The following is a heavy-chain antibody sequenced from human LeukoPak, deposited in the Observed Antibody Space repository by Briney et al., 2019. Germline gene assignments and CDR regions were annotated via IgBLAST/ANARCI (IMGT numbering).Heavy chain of an antibody. D-gene: IGHD3-10*01. J-gene: IGHJ6*03. CDR2: ISSSSSYI. Sequence: GGFLRLSCAASGFTFSSYSMNWVRQAPGKGLEWVSSISSSSSYIYYADSVKGRFTISRDNAKNSLYLQMNSLRAEDTAVYYCARGGGGPAYYYYMDVWGKGTTVTVSS. CDR1: GFTFSSYS. V-gene: IGHV3-21*01. CDR3: ARGGGGPAYYYYMDV.